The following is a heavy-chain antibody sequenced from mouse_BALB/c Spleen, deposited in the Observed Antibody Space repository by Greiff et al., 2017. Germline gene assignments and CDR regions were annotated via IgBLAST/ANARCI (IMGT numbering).Heavy chain of an antibody. CDR1: GDSITSGY. CDR3: ARGGKLGRDAMDY. Sequence: EVMLVESGPSLVKPSQTLSLTCSVTGDSITSGYWNWIRKFPGNKLEYMGYISYSGSTYYNPSLKSRISITRDTSKNQYYLQLNSVTTEDTATYYCARGGKLGRDAMDYWGQGTSVTVSS. D-gene: IGHD3-1*01. V-gene: IGHV3-8*02. CDR2: ISYSGST. J-gene: IGHJ4*01.